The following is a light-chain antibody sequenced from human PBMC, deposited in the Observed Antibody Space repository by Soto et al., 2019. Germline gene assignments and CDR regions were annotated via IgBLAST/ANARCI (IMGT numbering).Light chain of an antibody. Sequence: QSALTQPASVSGSPGQSITISCTGTSSDVGGYNYVSWYQQHPGKAPKLMIYEVSTRPSGVSNRFSGSKSGNTASLTISGLQAGDEADYYCSSYTSSSTLEIFGGGTKVTVL. J-gene: IGLJ2*01. CDR3: SSYTSSSTLEI. CDR2: EVS. V-gene: IGLV2-14*01. CDR1: SSDVGGYNY.